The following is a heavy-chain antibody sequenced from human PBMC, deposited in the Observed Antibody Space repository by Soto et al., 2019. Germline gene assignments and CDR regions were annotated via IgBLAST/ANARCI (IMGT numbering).Heavy chain of an antibody. D-gene: IGHD3-10*01. CDR3: ARDAGSFDY. V-gene: IGHV6-1*01. J-gene: IGHJ4*02. CDR1: GDSVSSSSVT. Sequence: SQTLSLTCAISGDSVSSSSVTWNWIRQSPSRGLEWLGRTYYRSKWYNDYAESVKSRITINPDTSKNQFSLHLNSVTPEDTAVYYCARDAGSFDYWGQGTLVTVSS. CDR2: TYYRSKWYN.